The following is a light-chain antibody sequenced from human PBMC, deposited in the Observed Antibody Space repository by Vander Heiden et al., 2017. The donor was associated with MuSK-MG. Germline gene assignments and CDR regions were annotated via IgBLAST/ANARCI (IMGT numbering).Light chain of an antibody. V-gene: IGKV1-5*01. CDR2: DAS. CDR3: QQENSYSYT. CDR1: QSISSW. J-gene: IGKJ2*01. Sequence: DIQMTQSPSTLSASVGDRVTITCRASQSISSWLAWYQQKPGKAPKLLLYDASSLESGLPSRFSGSGSGTEFTLTISNLQPDDFATYYCQQENSYSYTFGQGTKLEIK.